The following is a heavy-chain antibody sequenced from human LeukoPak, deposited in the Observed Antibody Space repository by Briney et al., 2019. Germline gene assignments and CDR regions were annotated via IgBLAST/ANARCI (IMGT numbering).Heavy chain of an antibody. J-gene: IGHJ5*02. CDR3: ARDNSVGVIAWWFDP. V-gene: IGHV1-46*01. Sequence: ASVKVSCKASGYTFINNWMHWVRQAPGQGLEWIGLINPTGTGTLYAQKFQGRVTMTRDMSTSTDYMELSSLRSEDTAVYYCARDNSVGVIAWWFDPWGQGTLVTVSS. CDR2: INPTGTGT. CDR1: GYTFINNW. D-gene: IGHD3-10*01.